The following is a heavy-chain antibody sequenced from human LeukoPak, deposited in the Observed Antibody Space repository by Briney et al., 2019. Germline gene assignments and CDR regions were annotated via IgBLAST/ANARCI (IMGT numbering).Heavy chain of an antibody. J-gene: IGHJ4*02. D-gene: IGHD3-10*01. CDR1: GGSVSSGSYY. V-gene: IGHV4-61*01. CDR3: ARYMVRGVVRFDY. Sequence: SETLSLTCTVSGGSVSSGSYYWSWIRQPPGTGLEWIGYIYYSGSTNYNPSLKSRVTISVDTSKNQFSLKLSSVTAADTAVYYRARYMVRGVVRFDYWGQGTLVTVSS. CDR2: IYYSGST.